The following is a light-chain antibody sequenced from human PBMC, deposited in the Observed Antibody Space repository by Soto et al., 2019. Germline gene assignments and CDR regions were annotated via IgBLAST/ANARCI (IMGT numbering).Light chain of an antibody. V-gene: IGKV3-11*01. CDR1: QSVSSY. CDR3: QQRSNWPSIT. Sequence: EIVLTQSPATLSLSPGERATLSCRASQSVSSYLAWYQQKPGQAPRLLIYDASNRATGIPARFSGSESGTDFTLTISSLEPEDFAVYYCQQRSNWPSITFGQGTLLEIK. CDR2: DAS. J-gene: IGKJ5*01.